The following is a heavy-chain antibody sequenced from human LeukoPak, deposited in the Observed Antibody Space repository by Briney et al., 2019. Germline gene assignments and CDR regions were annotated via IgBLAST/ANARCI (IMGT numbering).Heavy chain of an antibody. D-gene: IGHD3-9*01. CDR3: AKDPVLRYFDWLLSEPPGMDV. CDR1: GFTFSSYA. V-gene: IGHV3-23*01. J-gene: IGHJ6*02. CDR2: ISGSGGST. Sequence: PGGSLRLSCAASGFTFSSYAMSWVRQAPGKGLEWVSAISGSGGSTYYADSVKGRFTISRDNSKNTLYLQMNSLRAEDTAAYYCAKDPVLRYFDWLLSEPPGMDVWGQGTTVTVSS.